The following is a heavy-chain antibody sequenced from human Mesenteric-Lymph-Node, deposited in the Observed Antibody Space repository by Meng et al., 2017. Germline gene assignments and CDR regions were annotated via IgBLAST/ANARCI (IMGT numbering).Heavy chain of an antibody. Sequence: ASVKVSCKASGYTFTSYAMNWVRQAPGQGLEWVGWINTNTGNPTYAQGFTGRFVFSLDTSVSTAYLQISSLKAEDTAVYYCARDSRYDSSGYYYLPYYYYGMDVWGQGTTVTVSS. V-gene: IGHV7-4-1*02. CDR2: INTNTGNP. CDR1: GYTFTSYA. D-gene: IGHD3-22*01. CDR3: ARDSRYDSSGYYYLPYYYYGMDV. J-gene: IGHJ6*02.